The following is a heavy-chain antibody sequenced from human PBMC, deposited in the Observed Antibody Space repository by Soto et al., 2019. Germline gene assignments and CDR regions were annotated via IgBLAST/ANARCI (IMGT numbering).Heavy chain of an antibody. V-gene: IGHV4-39*01. CDR3: ALVTGWFDP. CDR1: GGSISSSSYY. J-gene: IGHJ5*02. Sequence: SETLSLTCTVSGGSISSSSYYWGWIRQPPGKGLEWIGSIYYSGSTYYNPSLKSRVTISVDTSKNQFSLKLSSVTAADTAVYYCALVTGWFDPWGQGTLLTVSS. CDR2: IYYSGST. D-gene: IGHD4-4*01.